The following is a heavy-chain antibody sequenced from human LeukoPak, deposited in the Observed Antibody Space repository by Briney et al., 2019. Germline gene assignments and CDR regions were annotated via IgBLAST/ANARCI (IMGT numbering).Heavy chain of an antibody. CDR1: GFSFDDYG. J-gene: IGHJ4*02. CDR3: AGGDRNGWYFDY. V-gene: IGHV3-20*04. D-gene: IGHD6-19*01. Sequence: GGSLRLSCAASGFSFDDYGMSWVRQAPGKGLEWVSGINWNGGSTGYADSVKGRFTISRDNAKNSPYLHMNSLRAEDTALYYCAGGDRNGWYFDYWGQGTLVTVSS. CDR2: INWNGGST.